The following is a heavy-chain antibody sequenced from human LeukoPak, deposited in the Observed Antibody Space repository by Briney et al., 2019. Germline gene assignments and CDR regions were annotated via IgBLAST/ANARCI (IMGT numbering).Heavy chain of an antibody. CDR2: INTNTGNP. J-gene: IGHJ4*02. CDR1: GYTFTSYA. CDR3: ARGGYTSGWYSPW. Sequence: ASVKVSCKASGYTFTSYAMNWVRQAPGQGLEWMGWINTNTGNPTYAQGFTGRFVFSLDTSASTAYLQISSLKAEGTAVYYCARGGYTSGWYSPWWGQGTLVTVSS. V-gene: IGHV7-4-1*02. D-gene: IGHD6-19*01.